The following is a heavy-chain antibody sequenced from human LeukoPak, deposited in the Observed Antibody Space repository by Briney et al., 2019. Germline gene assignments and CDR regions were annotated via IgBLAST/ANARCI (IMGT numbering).Heavy chain of an antibody. V-gene: IGHV4-39*01. J-gene: IGHJ5*02. CDR1: GGSISSSSYY. D-gene: IGHD1-1*01. Sequence: SETLSLTCTVSGGSISSSSYYWGWIRQPPGKGLEWIGSIYYSGTTHYNPSLESRVTIFVDTSKNQFSMKLSSVTATDTAVYYCVSRSARTPNWFDPWGQGTLVTVSS. CDR3: VSRSARTPNWFDP. CDR2: IYYSGTT.